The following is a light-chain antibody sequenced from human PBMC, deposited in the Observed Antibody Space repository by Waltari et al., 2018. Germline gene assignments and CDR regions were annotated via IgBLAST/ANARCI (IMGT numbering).Light chain of an antibody. CDR1: QSISGSY. V-gene: IGKV3-20*01. CDR3: QQYSSSPNS. CDR2: DAS. J-gene: IGKJ2*03. Sequence: EIVLTQSPGTLSLSPGERATLACRASQSISGSYLAWYQPKPGQAPRLLIYDASSRATGIPDRFSASGSGTDFTLTISKLEPEDFAVYFCQQYSSSPNSFGQGTKLEIK.